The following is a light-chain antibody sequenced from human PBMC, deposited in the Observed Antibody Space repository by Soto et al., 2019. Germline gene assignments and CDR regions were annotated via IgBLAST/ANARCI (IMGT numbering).Light chain of an antibody. V-gene: IGLV2-14*03. Sequence: QSALTQPASVSGSPGQSITISCTGTSSDIGAYNFVSWYQQHPGKAPKLMLYDVNIRPSGVSNRFSGSKSGNTASRTISGLQAEDEADYYCTSWTTSTTMIFGGGTKLTVL. CDR1: SSDIGAYNF. J-gene: IGLJ2*01. CDR3: TSWTTSTTMI. CDR2: DVN.